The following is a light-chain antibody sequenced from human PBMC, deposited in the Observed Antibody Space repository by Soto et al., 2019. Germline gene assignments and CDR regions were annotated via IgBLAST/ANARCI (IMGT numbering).Light chain of an antibody. CDR2: DVS. CDR3: QQRSNWPLT. Sequence: EIVLTQSPVTLSLSPGERATLSCRASQSVSSYLAWYQQKPGQAPRLLIHDVSNRATGIPARFSGSGSGTDFTLTISSLEPEDFAVYYCQQRSNWPLTFDGGTKVEIK. CDR1: QSVSSY. J-gene: IGKJ4*01. V-gene: IGKV3-11*01.